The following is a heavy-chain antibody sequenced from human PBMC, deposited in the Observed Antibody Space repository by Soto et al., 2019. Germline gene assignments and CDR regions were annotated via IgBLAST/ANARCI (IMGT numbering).Heavy chain of an antibody. V-gene: IGHV4-31*02. CDR3: ARLPVDGPEPIDY. CDR1: GGSISSGGYY. D-gene: IGHD1-1*01. Sequence: SETLSLTCTVSGGSISSGGYYWSWIRQHPGKGLEWIGYIYYSGSTYYNPSLKSRVTISVDTSKNQFSLKLSSVTAADTAVYYCARLPVDGPEPIDYWGQGTLVPVAS. CDR2: IYYSGST. J-gene: IGHJ4*02.